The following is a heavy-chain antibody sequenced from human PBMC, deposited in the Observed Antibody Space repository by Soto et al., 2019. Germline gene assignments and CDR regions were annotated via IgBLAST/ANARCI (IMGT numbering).Heavy chain of an antibody. V-gene: IGHV4-34*01. CDR1: GGSFSGYY. CDR3: ARGWGTIFDY. CDR2: INHSGRT. J-gene: IGHJ4*02. D-gene: IGHD7-27*01. Sequence: QVQLQQWGAGLLKPSETLSLTCAVYGGSFSGYYWNWIRQPPGKGLEWIGEINHSGRTNYNPSLKSRVTISVDTSKNQFSLKLSSVTAADTAGYYCARGWGTIFDYWGQGTLVTVSS.